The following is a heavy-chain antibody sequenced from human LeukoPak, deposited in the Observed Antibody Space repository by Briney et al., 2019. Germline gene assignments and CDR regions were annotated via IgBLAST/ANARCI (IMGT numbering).Heavy chain of an antibody. CDR3: AKELSLYNYYYGMDV. CDR2: ISYDGSNK. D-gene: IGHD3-16*02. V-gene: IGHV3-30-3*02. Sequence: GGSLRLSCAASGFTFSSYAMHWVRQAPGKGLEWVAVISYDGSNKYYADSVKGRFTISRDNSKNTLYLQMNSLRAEDTAVYYCAKELSLYNYYYGMDVWGQGTTVTVSS. CDR1: GFTFSSYA. J-gene: IGHJ6*02.